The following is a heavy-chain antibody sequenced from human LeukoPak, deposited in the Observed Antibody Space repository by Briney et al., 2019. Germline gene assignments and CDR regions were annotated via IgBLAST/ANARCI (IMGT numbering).Heavy chain of an antibody. CDR1: GFTFSSYA. D-gene: IGHD5-18*01. J-gene: IGHJ6*03. CDR2: ISGSGGST. Sequence: GGSLRLSCAASGFTFSSYAMSWVRQAPGKGLEWVSAISGSGGSTYYADSVKGRFTISRDNSKNTLYLQMNSLRAEDTAVYYCARGVTDTNYYYYMDVWGKGTTVTVSS. V-gene: IGHV3-23*01. CDR3: ARGVTDTNYYYYMDV.